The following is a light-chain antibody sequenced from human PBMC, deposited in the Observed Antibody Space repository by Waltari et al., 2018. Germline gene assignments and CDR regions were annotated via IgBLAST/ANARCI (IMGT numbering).Light chain of an antibody. V-gene: IGLV2-23*01. CDR3: SSYAGNRSVV. J-gene: IGLJ2*01. CDR1: SSDVESYSL. Sequence: SALTQPASVSGSPGQSITVSCTGPSSDVESYSLVHQEQQHPGKAPKLLIFEGRQLPSGISNRFSGSKSGNTASLTVAGLQAEDGADYYCSSYAGNRSVVFGGGTKLTVL. CDR2: EGR.